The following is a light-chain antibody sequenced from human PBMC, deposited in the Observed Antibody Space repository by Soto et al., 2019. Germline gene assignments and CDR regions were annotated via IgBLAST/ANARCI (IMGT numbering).Light chain of an antibody. V-gene: IGKV3-20*01. CDR1: QSIPSNY. CDR2: GPA. J-gene: IGKJ3*01. CDR3: QQFRRSPYT. Sequence: ILLTQSPDILSLSPGEKATLPCRASQSIPSNYLAWYQQKPGQTPRLLIYGPAGRATGIPDRFSGSGSGTDFTLTISRLEPEDFAVYYCQQFRRSPYTFGPGTKLDL.